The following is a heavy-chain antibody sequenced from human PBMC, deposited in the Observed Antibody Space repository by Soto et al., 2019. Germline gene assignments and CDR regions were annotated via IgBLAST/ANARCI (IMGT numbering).Heavy chain of an antibody. CDR1: GFTFSGSA. J-gene: IGHJ4*02. D-gene: IGHD4-17*01. CDR2: IRSKANSYAT. V-gene: IGHV3-73*01. Sequence: GGSLRLSCAASGFTFSGSAMHWVRQASGKGLEWVGRIRSKANSYATAYAASVKGRFTISRDDSKNTAYLQMNSLKTEDTAVYYCTSGLLYGDYTPFDYWGQGTLVTVSS. CDR3: TSGLLYGDYTPFDY.